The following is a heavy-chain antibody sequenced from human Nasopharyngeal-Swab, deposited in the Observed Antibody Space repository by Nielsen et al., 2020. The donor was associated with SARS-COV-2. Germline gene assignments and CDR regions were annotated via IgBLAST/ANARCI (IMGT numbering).Heavy chain of an antibody. Sequence: GGSLRLSCKASGFDFKKYGMHWVRQAPGKGLEWVAVIWNDGSNRNYADSVKGRFTISRDNSGNTVYLLMNNLRAEDTAIYYCARRGYSSTWYFYYYMDAWGNGTTVTVSS. CDR3: ARRGYSSTWYFYYYMDA. CDR2: IWNDGSNR. D-gene: IGHD2/OR15-2a*01. J-gene: IGHJ6*03. CDR1: GFDFKKYG. V-gene: IGHV3-33*01.